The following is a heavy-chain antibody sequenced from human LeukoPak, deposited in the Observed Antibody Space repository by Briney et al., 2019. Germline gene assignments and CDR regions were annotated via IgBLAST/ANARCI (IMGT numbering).Heavy chain of an antibody. CDR1: GGTFSSYA. Sequence: SVKVSCKASGGTFSSYAISWVRQAPGQGLEWMGRIIPILGIANYAQKFQGRVTITADKSTSAAYIELSSLRSEGADVYYCARAPSMTTGTTWFDPWGQGTLVTVSS. V-gene: IGHV1-69*04. CDR2: IIPILGIA. D-gene: IGHD4-17*01. J-gene: IGHJ5*02. CDR3: ARAPSMTTGTTWFDP.